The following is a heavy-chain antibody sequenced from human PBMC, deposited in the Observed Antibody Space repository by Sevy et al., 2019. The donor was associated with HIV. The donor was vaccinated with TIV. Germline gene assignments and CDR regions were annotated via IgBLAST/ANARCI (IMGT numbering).Heavy chain of an antibody. V-gene: IGHV3-48*02. D-gene: IGHD3-22*01. CDR1: GFTFSTYS. Sequence: GGSLRLSCVASGFTFSTYSMNWVRQAPGKGLEWVSYISSSSTTIYYAGSVRGRFTISRDNAKNSLYLRMNSLRDDDTAVYYCAREGNYYDRSGYQYYFDYWGQGTPVTVSS. J-gene: IGHJ4*02. CDR3: AREGNYYDRSGYQYYFDY. CDR2: ISSSSTTI.